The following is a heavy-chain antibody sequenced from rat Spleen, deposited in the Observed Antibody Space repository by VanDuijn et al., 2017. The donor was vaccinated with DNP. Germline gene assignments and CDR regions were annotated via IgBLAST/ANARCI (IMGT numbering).Heavy chain of an antibody. J-gene: IGHJ2*01. Sequence: EVQLVESGGGLVQPGRSMKLSCAASGFTFSSFPMAWVRQAPTKGLEWVATISTSGGSTYYRDSVKGRFTISRDNAKSSLYLQMDSLRSEDTATYYCTTSILRVFDYWGQGVMVTVSS. CDR1: GFTFSSFP. CDR3: TTSILRVFDY. V-gene: IGHV5-46*01. CDR2: ISTSGGST. D-gene: IGHD1-7*01.